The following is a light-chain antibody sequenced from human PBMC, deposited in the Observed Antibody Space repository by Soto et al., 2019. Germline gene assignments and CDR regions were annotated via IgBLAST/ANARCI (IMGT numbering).Light chain of an antibody. J-gene: IGLJ2*01. CDR3: CSYAGTSTFVI. V-gene: IGLV2-11*01. CDR1: SSDVGGYNY. CDR2: DVN. Sequence: QPVLTQPRSVSGSPGQSVTISCTGTSSDVGGYNYVSWYQQRPGKAPKLLIYDVNDRPSGVPDRFSGSKSGNTASLTISGLQAEDEADYFCCSYAGTSTFVIFGGGTKLTVL.